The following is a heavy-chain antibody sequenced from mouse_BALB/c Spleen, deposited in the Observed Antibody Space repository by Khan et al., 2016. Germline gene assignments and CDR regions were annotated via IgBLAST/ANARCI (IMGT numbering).Heavy chain of an antibody. CDR1: GYTFTSYW. CDR2: INPSTGRT. Sequence: QVQLQQPGAELVKPGASVKLSFRASGYTFTSYWMHWVKQRPGQGLEWIGEINPSTGRTNYDGKFKPKATLTVDKSSSTAYMQLSSLTSEDSAVYYCARGGPNWDYFDYWGQGTTLTVSS. D-gene: IGHD4-1*02. V-gene: IGHV1S81*02. CDR3: ARGGPNWDYFDY. J-gene: IGHJ2*01.